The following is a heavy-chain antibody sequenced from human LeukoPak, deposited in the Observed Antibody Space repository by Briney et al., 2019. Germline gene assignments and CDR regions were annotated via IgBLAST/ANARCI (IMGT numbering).Heavy chain of an antibody. CDR3: ARDRLIAAAALFDY. CDR2: ISAYNGNT. D-gene: IGHD6-13*01. Sequence: GASVKVSCKASGYTFTSYGISWVRQAPGQGLEWMGWISAYNGNTNYAQKLQGRVTMTTDTSTSTAYMELGSLKSDDTAVYYCARDRLIAAAALFDYWGQGTLVTVSS. J-gene: IGHJ4*02. CDR1: GYTFTSYG. V-gene: IGHV1-18*01.